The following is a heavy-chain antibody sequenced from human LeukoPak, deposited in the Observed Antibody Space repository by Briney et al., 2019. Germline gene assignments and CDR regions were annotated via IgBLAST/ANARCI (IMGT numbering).Heavy chain of an antibody. Sequence: GRSLRLSCLASGFTFRTFAMHWVRQRPGKGLEWVTFSSYDGSDRHYADSVKGRFTVSRDNSRNMVYLQMNNLRSDDTAVYYCAKSSAGITWFDPWGQGTLVTVSS. CDR1: GFTFRTFA. CDR2: SSYDGSDR. D-gene: IGHD1-1*01. CDR3: AKSSAGITWFDP. J-gene: IGHJ5*02. V-gene: IGHV3-30*18.